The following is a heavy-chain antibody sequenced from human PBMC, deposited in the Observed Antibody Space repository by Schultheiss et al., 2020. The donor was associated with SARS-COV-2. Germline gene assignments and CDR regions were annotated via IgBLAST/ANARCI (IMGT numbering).Heavy chain of an antibody. CDR3: ARMTGYYYDSSGYSHFDY. Sequence: SETLSLTCTVSGGSISSYYWSWIRQPAGKGLEWIGRIYTSGSTNYNPSLKSRVTISVDTSKNQFSLKLSSVTAADTAVYYCARMTGYYYDSSGYSHFDYWGQGTLVTVSS. CDR2: IYTSGST. CDR1: GGSISSYY. J-gene: IGHJ4*02. D-gene: IGHD3-22*01. V-gene: IGHV4-4*07.